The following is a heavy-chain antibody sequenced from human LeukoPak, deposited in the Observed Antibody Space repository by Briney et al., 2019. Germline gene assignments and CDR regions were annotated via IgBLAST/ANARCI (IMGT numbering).Heavy chain of an antibody. CDR2: INHSGST. Sequence: SETLSLTCAVYGGSFSGYYWSWIRQPPGKGLEWIGEINHSGSTNYNPSLKSRVTISVDKSKNQFSLKLSSVTAADTAVYYCARSPLRGGMDVWGQGTTVTVSS. J-gene: IGHJ6*02. CDR3: ARSPLRGGMDV. CDR1: GGSFSGYY. V-gene: IGHV4-34*01.